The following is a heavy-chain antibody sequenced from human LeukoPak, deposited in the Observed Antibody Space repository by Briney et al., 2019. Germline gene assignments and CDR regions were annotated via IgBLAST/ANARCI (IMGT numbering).Heavy chain of an antibody. CDR1: GFTFSTYE. J-gene: IGHJ6*03. V-gene: IGHV3-48*03. CDR3: ARDPYSGSYGDYYYYYMDV. CDR2: ISRTGSTT. D-gene: IGHD1-26*01. Sequence: GGSLRLSCAASGFTFSTYEMNWVRQAPGKGLEWVSYISRTGSTTYYADSVKGRFTISRDNAENSLYLQMNSLRAEDTAVYYCARDPYSGSYGDYYYYYMDVWGKGTTVTISS.